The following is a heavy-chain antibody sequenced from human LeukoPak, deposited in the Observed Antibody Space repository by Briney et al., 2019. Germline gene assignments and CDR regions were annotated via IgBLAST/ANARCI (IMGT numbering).Heavy chain of an antibody. Sequence: GRSLRLSCAASGFTFDDYAMHWVRQAPGKGLEWVSTIGWNSGSIGYADSVKGRFTISRDNAKNSLYLQMNSLRAEDTAFYYCAKDGRWLQLEYYFDYWGQGTLVTVS. V-gene: IGHV3-9*01. J-gene: IGHJ4*02. CDR1: GFTFDDYA. CDR2: IGWNSGSI. D-gene: IGHD5-24*01. CDR3: AKDGRWLQLEYYFDY.